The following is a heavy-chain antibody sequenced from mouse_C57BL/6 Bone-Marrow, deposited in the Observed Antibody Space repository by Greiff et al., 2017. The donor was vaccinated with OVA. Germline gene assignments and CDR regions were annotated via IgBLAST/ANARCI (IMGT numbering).Heavy chain of an antibody. D-gene: IGHD2-2*01. V-gene: IGHV1-53*01. Sequence: VQLQQSGTELVKPGASVKLSRKASGYTFTSYWMHWVKQRPGQGLEWIGNINPSNGGTNYNEKFKSKATLTVDKSSSTAYMQLSSLTSEDSAVYYCARGGLRPYYFDYWGQGTTLTVSS. J-gene: IGHJ2*01. CDR2: INPSNGGT. CDR1: GYTFTSYW. CDR3: ARGGLRPYYFDY.